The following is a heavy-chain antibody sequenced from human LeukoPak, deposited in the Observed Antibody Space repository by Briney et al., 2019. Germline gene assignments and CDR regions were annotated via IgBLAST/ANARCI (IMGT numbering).Heavy chain of an antibody. J-gene: IGHJ4*02. Sequence: HPVGALRLSCAASGFTFSSDGMHWVREAPGKGLEWVAVIWYDGSNKYYADSVKGRFTISRDNSKNTLYLQMNSLRAEDTAVYYCARDTWLEWGQGTLVTVSS. CDR2: IWYDGSNK. D-gene: IGHD3-9*01. CDR1: GFTFSSDG. CDR3: ARDTWLE. V-gene: IGHV3-33*01.